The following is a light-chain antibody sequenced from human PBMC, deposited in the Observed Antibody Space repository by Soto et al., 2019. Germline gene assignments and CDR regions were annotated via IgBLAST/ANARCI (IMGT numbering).Light chain of an antibody. J-gene: IGKJ1*01. CDR2: GAF. CDR3: QQYNDWPLT. V-gene: IGKV3-15*01. Sequence: TQSPATLPVSPGERATLSCRASQSVGSNLAWYQQKPGQAPSLLIYGAFTRATGIPARFSGTGSGTEFTLTISSLQSEDLALYYCQQYNDWPLTFGQGTKVDIK. CDR1: QSVGSN.